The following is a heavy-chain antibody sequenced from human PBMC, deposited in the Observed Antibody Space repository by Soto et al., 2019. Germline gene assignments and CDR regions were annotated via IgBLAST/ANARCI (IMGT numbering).Heavy chain of an antibody. J-gene: IGHJ6*03. V-gene: IGHV4-61*01. D-gene: IGHD5-18*01. CDR2: MNHSGGT. CDR1: GEFVSSGNYY. Sequence: PSETLSLTCAVYGEFVSSGNYYWSWIRQPPGKGLEWIGEMNHSGGTNYNPSLKSRVTISVDKSKNQFSLKLSSVTAADTAVYYCARGASGGYSYGEYYYYYMDVWGKGTTVTVSS. CDR3: ARGASGGYSYGEYYYYYMDV.